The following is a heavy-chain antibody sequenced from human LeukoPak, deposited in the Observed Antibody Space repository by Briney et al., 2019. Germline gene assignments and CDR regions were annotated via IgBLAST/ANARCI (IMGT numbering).Heavy chain of an antibody. J-gene: IGHJ4*02. D-gene: IGHD6-6*01. V-gene: IGHV3-21*01. Sequence: PGGSLRLSCAASGFTFSSYSMNWVRQAPGKGLEWVSSISSSSSYIYYADSVKGRFTISRDNAKNSLYLQMNSLRAEDTAVYYCAGGGGKSIAARVPFDYWGQGTLVTVSS. CDR2: ISSSSSYI. CDR1: GFTFSSYS. CDR3: AGGGGKSIAARVPFDY.